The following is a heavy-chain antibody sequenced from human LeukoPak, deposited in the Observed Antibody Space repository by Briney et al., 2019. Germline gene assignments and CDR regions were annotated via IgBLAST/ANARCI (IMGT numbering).Heavy chain of an antibody. CDR2: IYYSGST. Sequence: SQTLSLTCTVSGGSISRGGSYWSWIRQHPGKGLEWIGYIYYSGSTYYNPSLKSRVTISVDTSNNQFSLKLSSVTAAGTGMYFFARIRSWRSHFDYWGQGTLVTVSS. D-gene: IGHD3-10*01. J-gene: IGHJ4*02. CDR1: GGSISRGGSY. V-gene: IGHV4-31*03. CDR3: ARIRSWRSHFDY.